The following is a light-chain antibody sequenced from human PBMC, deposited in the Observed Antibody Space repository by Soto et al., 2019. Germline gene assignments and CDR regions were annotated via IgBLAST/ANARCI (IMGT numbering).Light chain of an antibody. Sequence: DIQMTQSPSSLSASVGDRVTITCRASQSISSYLNWYQQKPGKAPKLLLFATSSLQSGVTSRFSGSGSGTDFTLTISSLQPEDFATYYCQQSYSTLFTFGPGTKVDIK. CDR3: QQSYSTLFT. CDR1: QSISSY. J-gene: IGKJ3*01. V-gene: IGKV1-39*01. CDR2: ATS.